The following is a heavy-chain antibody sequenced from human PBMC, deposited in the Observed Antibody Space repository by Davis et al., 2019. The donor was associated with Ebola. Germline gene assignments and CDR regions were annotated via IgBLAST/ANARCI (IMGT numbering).Heavy chain of an antibody. J-gene: IGHJ4*02. CDR3: AKDSSSWAYYDSAGYPFDH. CDR1: GYTLTNYY. Sequence: ASVKVSCKASGYTLTNYYMHWVRQAPGQGFEWMGIINPSGGSTSYAQKFQGRVTMTRDTSTSTVYMELSSLRSDDTAMYYCAKDSSSWAYYDSAGYPFDHWGQGTLVTVSS. CDR2: INPSGGST. D-gene: IGHD6-13*01. V-gene: IGHV1-46*01.